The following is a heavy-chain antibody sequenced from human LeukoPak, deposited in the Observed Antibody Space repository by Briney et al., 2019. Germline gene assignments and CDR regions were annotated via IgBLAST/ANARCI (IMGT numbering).Heavy chain of an antibody. Sequence: ASVKVSCKASGYTFTSYDINWVRQATGQGLEWMGWMNPNSGNTGYAQKFQGRVTMTRNTSIGTAYMELSSLRSEDTAVYYCARGVPYYYDSSGYYLDYWGQGTLVTVSS. J-gene: IGHJ4*02. CDR1: GYTFTSYD. CDR3: ARGVPYYYDSSGYYLDY. D-gene: IGHD3-22*01. CDR2: MNPNSGNT. V-gene: IGHV1-8*01.